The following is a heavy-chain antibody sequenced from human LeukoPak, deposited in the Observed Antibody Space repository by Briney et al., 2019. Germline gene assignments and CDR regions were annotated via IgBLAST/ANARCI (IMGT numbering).Heavy chain of an antibody. Sequence: SETLSLTCTVSGGSISSSIYYWGWIRQPPGKGLEWIGSIYYSGSTYYNSSLGSRVTISVDTSKNQFSLKLNSVTAADTAVYYCARITYGDNHFDIWGQGTMVTVSS. J-gene: IGHJ3*02. V-gene: IGHV4-39*07. D-gene: IGHD4-23*01. CDR1: GGSISSSIYY. CDR2: IYYSGST. CDR3: ARITYGDNHFDI.